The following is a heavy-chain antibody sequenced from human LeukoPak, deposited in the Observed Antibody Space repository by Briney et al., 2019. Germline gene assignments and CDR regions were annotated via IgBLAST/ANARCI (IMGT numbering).Heavy chain of an antibody. CDR2: ISYDGTNK. J-gene: IGHJ4*02. CDR3: ARDLTGWGESSGYSDY. V-gene: IGHV3-30*01. CDR1: GFTFSSYA. D-gene: IGHD3-22*01. Sequence: GRSLRLSCAASGFTFSSYAMHWVRQAPGKGLEWVALISYDGTNKFYEDSVKGRFTISRDNSKNTLYLQVNSLRAEDTAVYYCARDLTGWGESSGYSDYWGQGTLVTVSS.